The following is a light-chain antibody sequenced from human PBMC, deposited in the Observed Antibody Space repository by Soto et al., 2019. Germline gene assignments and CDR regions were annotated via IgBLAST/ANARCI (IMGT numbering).Light chain of an antibody. CDR2: DNV. Sequence: QPVLTQPPSVSAAPGQNVTISCSGTSSNIGNNFVSWYQHLPGTAPKILIYDNVKRPSGIPDRFSGFKSGASATLGITGLKTGDEADYYCGSWDTSLSLCYVFGTGTKLTVL. V-gene: IGLV1-51*01. CDR1: SSNIGNNF. CDR3: GSWDTSLSLCYV. J-gene: IGLJ1*01.